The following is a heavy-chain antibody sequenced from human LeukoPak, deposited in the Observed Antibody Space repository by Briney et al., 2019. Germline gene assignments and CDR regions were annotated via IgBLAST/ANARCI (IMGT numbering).Heavy chain of an antibody. CDR1: GYTFTGYY. D-gene: IGHD1-26*01. CDR2: INPNSGGT. Sequence: GASVKVSCKASGYTFTGYYMHWVRQAPGQGLEWMGWINPNSGGTNYAQTFQGWVTMTRDTSISTAYMELSRLRSDDTAVYYCARSGPIVGAFWGFLTSWGQGTLVTVSS. J-gene: IGHJ4*02. V-gene: IGHV1-2*04. CDR3: ARSGPIVGAFWGFLTS.